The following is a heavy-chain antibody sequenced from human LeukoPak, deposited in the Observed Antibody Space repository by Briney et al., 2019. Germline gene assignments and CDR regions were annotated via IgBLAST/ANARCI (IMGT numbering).Heavy chain of an antibody. CDR1: GFTLSSHS. D-gene: IGHD3-22*01. J-gene: IGHJ3*02. V-gene: IGHV3-21*01. CDR3: ARDNYDSSGTWAFYI. Sequence: GGSLRLSCAASGFTLSSHSMSWVRQAPGKGLEWVSSISSSSSYIYYADSVKGRFTISRDNAKNSLYLQMNSLRAEDTAVYYCARDNYDSSGTWAFYIWGQGTMVTVSS. CDR2: ISSSSSYI.